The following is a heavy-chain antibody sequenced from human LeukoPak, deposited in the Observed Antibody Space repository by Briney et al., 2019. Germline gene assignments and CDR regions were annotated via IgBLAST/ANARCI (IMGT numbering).Heavy chain of an antibody. Sequence: GGSLRLSYAVSGFTFSSFWMTWVRQAPGKGLEWVAKIKEDGSEKYYVDSVKGRFTVSRDNVKNSLFLQMNSLRVEDTATYYWAGLYSAVYYGDAFDIWGQGTMVTVSS. V-gene: IGHV3-7*03. CDR1: GFTFSSFW. CDR2: IKEDGSEK. J-gene: IGHJ3*02. CDR3: AGLYSAVYYGDAFDI. D-gene: IGHD3-10*01.